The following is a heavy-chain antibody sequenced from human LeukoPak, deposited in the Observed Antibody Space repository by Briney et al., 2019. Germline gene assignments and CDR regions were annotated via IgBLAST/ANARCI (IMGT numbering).Heavy chain of an antibody. CDR1: GGSIMVAAYS. Sequence: SETLSLTCTVSGGSIMVAAYSWSWIRQPPGKGLAWIGYIYYSGRSYYNPSLKSRVTISLDRSKNQFSLRLSSVTAADTAVYFCARGYGDNSGAFDIWGQGTLVTVSS. CDR3: ARGYGDNSGAFDI. D-gene: IGHD4-23*01. CDR2: IYYSGRS. J-gene: IGHJ3*02. V-gene: IGHV4-30-2*01.